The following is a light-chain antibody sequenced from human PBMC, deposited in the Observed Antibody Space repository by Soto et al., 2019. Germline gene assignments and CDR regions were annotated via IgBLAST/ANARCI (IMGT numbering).Light chain of an antibody. CDR2: GAS. CDR1: QSVSSR. J-gene: IGKJ1*01. CDR3: QQYHNRWT. V-gene: IGKV3-15*01. Sequence: EIVMTQSPATLSVSPGERVTLSCRASQSVSSRLAWYQQKPGQAPRLLIYGASTRATGIPARFSGSGSGTEFTLTISSLKSEDFAVYYGQQYHNRWTFGQGTKVEMK.